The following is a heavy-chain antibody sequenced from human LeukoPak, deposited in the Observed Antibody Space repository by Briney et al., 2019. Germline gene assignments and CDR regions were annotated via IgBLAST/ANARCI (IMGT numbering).Heavy chain of an antibody. CDR1: GYTFTSDY. J-gene: IGHJ4*02. CDR3: ARVLFGVVTPFDY. CDR2: INPNSGGT. V-gene: IGHV1-2*02. Sequence: ASVKVSCKASGYTFTSDYMHWVRQAPGQGLEWMGWINPNSGGTNYAQKFQGRVTMTRDTSISTAYMELSRLRSDDTAVYYCARVLFGVVTPFDYWGQGTLVTVSS. D-gene: IGHD3-3*01.